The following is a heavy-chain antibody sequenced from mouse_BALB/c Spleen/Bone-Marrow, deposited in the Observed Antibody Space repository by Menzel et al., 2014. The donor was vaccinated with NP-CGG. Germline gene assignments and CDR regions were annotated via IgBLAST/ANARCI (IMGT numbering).Heavy chain of an antibody. CDR3: ARLYYDFADAMDY. CDR2: ISSGGGST. J-gene: IGHJ4*01. Sequence: EVQGVESGGGLVKPGGSPKLSCAASGFAFSSYDMSWVRQTPEKRLEWVAYISSGGGSTYYPDTVKGRFTISRDNAKNTLYLQMSSLKSEDTAMYYCARLYYDFADAMDYWGQGTSVTVSS. D-gene: IGHD2-4*01. V-gene: IGHV5-12-1*01. CDR1: GFAFSSYD.